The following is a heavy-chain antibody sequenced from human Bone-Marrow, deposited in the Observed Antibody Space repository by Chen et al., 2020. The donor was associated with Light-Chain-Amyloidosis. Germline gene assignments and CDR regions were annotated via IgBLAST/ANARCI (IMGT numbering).Heavy chain of an antibody. J-gene: IGHJ5*02. CDR3: ARDRGADFGDYGGGWFGP. D-gene: IGHD4-17*01. Sequence: QLQLQESGPGLVAPSRTLSLTCSVSGDSVTTRSHYWAWIRQPPGKGLEWIGSFYHTGITYYNPSLRSRVTISLDTSKKQISLNLTSVTAADTAVYYCARDRGADFGDYGGGWFGPWGQGALVSVSS. CDR2: FYHTGIT. CDR1: GDSVTTRSHY. V-gene: IGHV4-39*07.